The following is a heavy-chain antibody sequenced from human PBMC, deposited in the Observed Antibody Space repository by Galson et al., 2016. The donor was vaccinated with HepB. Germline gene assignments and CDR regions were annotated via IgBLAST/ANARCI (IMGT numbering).Heavy chain of an antibody. Sequence: SLRLSCAVSGFTFSTYATHWVRQAPGKGLEWVAVISYDGSNEFYADSVKGRSTISRDNSMHTLYLQTTSLRLDDTAVYYCARTTAQYHLLRPFDFWGQGTLVTVSS. CDR1: GFTFSTYA. J-gene: IGHJ4*02. V-gene: IGHV3-30-3*01. CDR3: ARTTAQYHLLRPFDF. D-gene: IGHD2-2*01. CDR2: ISYDGSNE.